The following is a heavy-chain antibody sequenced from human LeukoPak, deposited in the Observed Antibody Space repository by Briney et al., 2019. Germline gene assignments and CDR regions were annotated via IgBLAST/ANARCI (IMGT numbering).Heavy chain of an antibody. Sequence: SETLSLTCAVYGGSFSGYYWSWIRQPPGKGLEWIGYIYYSGTTNYNPSLKSQVTISVDTSKNQFSLKLSSVTAADTAVYYCARGVYIAAAQYAYWGQGTLVTVSS. CDR2: IYYSGTT. CDR3: ARGVYIAAAQYAY. D-gene: IGHD6-13*01. J-gene: IGHJ4*02. CDR1: GGSFSGYY. V-gene: IGHV4-59*01.